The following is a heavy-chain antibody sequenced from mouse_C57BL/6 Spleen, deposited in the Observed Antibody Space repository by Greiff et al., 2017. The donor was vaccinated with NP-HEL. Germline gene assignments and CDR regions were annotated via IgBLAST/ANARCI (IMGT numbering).Heavy chain of an antibody. J-gene: IGHJ1*03. CDR3: ARYGDYDVGYFDV. CDR2: IRNKANGYTT. Sequence: EVKLEESGGGLVQPGGSLSLSCAASGFTFTDYYMSWVRQPPGKALEWLGFIRNKANGYTTEYSASVKGRFTISRDNSQSILYLQMNALRAEDSATYYCARYGDYDVGYFDVWGTGTTVTVSS. CDR1: GFTFTDYY. D-gene: IGHD2-4*01. V-gene: IGHV7-3*01.